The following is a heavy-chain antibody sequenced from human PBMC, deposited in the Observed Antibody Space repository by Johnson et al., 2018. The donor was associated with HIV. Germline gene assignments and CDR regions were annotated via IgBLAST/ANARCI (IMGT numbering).Heavy chain of an antibody. CDR2: IKSNTDGGTT. V-gene: IGHV3-15*01. CDR3: TTDSDSRGYLDGFDI. CDR1: GFTVSSNY. Sequence: VQLVESGGGVVQPGRSLRLSCAASGFTVSSNYMSWVRQPPGKGLEWVGRIKSNTDGGTTDYAAPVKGRFTISRDDSKYTLYPQMNSLKTEGTAVDYCTTDSDSRGYLDGFDIWGQGTMVTVSS. J-gene: IGHJ3*02. D-gene: IGHD3-22*01.